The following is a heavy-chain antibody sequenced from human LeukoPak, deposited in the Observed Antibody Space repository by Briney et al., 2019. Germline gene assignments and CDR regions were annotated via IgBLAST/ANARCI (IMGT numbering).Heavy chain of an antibody. V-gene: IGHV4-34*01. D-gene: IGHD3-16*02. CDR1: GGSFSGYY. J-gene: IGHJ4*02. CDR2: INHSGST. Sequence: SETLSLTCAVYGGSFSGYYWSWIRQPPGKGLEWIGEINHSGSTNYNPSLKSRVTISVDTPKNQFSLKLSSVTAADTAVYYCARDSTFGGVIAFWGQGTLVTVSS. CDR3: ARDSTFGGVIAF.